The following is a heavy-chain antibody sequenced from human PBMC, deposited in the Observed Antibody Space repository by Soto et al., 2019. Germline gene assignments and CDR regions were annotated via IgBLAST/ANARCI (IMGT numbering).Heavy chain of an antibody. V-gene: IGHV1-24*01. Sequence: ASVKVSCKVSGYTLTELSMHWVRQAHGKGLEWMGGFDPEDGETIYAQKFQGRVTMTEDTSTDTAYMELSSLRSEDTAVYYCATDRPREYSSSFDYWGQGTLVTVSS. CDR2: FDPEDGET. CDR3: ATDRPREYSSSFDY. J-gene: IGHJ4*02. D-gene: IGHD6-6*01. CDR1: GYTLTELS.